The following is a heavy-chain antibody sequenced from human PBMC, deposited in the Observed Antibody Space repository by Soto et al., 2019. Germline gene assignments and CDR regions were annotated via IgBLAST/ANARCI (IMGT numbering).Heavy chain of an antibody. CDR1: GGSISSSSYY. D-gene: IGHD3-10*01. CDR3: ARREYGFGESKGFDY. CDR2: IYYSGNT. J-gene: IGHJ4*02. V-gene: IGHV4-39*01. Sequence: QLQLQESGPGLVKPSETLSLTCTVSGGSISSSSYYWGWIRQPPGKGLEWIGSIYYSGNTYYNPSLKSRVTISVDTSKNQFSLKLSSVTAADTAVYYCARREYGFGESKGFDYWGQGTLVTVSS.